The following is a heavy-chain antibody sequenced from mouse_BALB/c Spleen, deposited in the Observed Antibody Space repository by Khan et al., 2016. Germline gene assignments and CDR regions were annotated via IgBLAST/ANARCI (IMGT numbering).Heavy chain of an antibody. CDR3: AIEDYGKHGDYFDY. CDR1: GFTFSSYA. J-gene: IGHJ2*01. V-gene: IGHV5-6-5*01. Sequence: EVELVESGGGLVKPGGSLKLSCAASGFTFSSYAMSWVRQTPEKRLEWVASMSSGGTTYYSDSLKGRFTISRDNARNILYLQMSSLRSEETAMYYCAIEDYGKHGDYFDYWGQGTTLTVSS. CDR2: MSSGGTT. D-gene: IGHD2-1*01.